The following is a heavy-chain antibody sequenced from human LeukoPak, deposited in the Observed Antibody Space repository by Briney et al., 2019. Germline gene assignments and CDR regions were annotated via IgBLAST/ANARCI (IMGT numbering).Heavy chain of an antibody. Sequence: GESLKISCKGSGYSFTSYWIGWVRQMPGKGLEWMGIIYPGDSDTRYSPSFQGQVTISADKSISTAYLQWSSLKASDTAMYYCARRYDSSAIRGEFDYWCQGTLVTVSS. V-gene: IGHV5-51*01. CDR3: ARRYDSSAIRGEFDY. CDR1: GYSFTSYW. J-gene: IGHJ4*02. CDR2: IYPGDSDT. D-gene: IGHD3-22*01.